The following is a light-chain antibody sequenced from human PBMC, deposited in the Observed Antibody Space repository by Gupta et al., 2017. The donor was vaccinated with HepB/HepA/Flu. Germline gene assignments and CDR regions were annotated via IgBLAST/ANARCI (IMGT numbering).Light chain of an antibody. CDR2: DTT. CDR3: LLSYSGGWV. J-gene: IGLJ3*02. Sequence: QAVVTQEPSLTESPGGTVTLTCDSSTGAVTSGHYPYWFQQKPGQAPRTLIYDTTRKHSWTPARFSGSLLGDKAALTLSGAQPEDEADYYCLLSYSGGWVFGGGTKLTVL. CDR1: TGAVTSGHY. V-gene: IGLV7-46*01.